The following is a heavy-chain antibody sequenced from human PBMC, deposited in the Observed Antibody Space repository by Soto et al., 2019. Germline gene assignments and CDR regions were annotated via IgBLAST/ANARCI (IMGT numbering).Heavy chain of an antibody. Sequence: ASVKVSCKASGYTFTSYDINWVRQATGQGLEWMGWMNPNSGNTGYAQKFQGRVTMTRNTSISTAYMELSSLRSEDTAVYYCAGEGAMVRGVIITADYYYYYMDVWGKGTTVTVSS. V-gene: IGHV1-8*01. CDR1: GYTFTSYD. D-gene: IGHD3-10*01. CDR3: AGEGAMVRGVIITADYYYYYMDV. J-gene: IGHJ6*03. CDR2: MNPNSGNT.